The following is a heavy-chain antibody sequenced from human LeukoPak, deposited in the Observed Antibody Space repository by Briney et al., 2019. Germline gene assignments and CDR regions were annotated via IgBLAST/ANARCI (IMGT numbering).Heavy chain of an antibody. CDR3: ARHVRYYYDSSGYYLAPFDY. J-gene: IGHJ4*02. CDR2: INPNSGGT. D-gene: IGHD3-22*01. CDR1: GYTFTGYY. Sequence: ASVKVSCKASGYTFTGYYMHWVRQAPGQGLEWMGWINPNSGGTNYAQKFQGRVTMTRDTSISTAYMELSRLRSDDTAVYYCARHVRYYYDSSGYYLAPFDYWGQGTLVTVSS. V-gene: IGHV1-2*02.